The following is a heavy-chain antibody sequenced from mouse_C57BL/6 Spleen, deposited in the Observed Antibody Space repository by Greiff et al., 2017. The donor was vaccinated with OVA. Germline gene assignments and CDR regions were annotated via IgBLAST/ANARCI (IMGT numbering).Heavy chain of an antibody. V-gene: IGHV1-55*01. CDR2: IYPGSGST. CDR1: GYTFTSYW. Sequence: QVQLQQPGAELVKPGASVKMSCKASGYTFTSYWITWVKQRPGQGLEWIGDIYPGSGSTNYNEKFKSKATLTVDTSTSTAYMQLSSLTSEDSAVYCCARKCYYSNYGFAYWGQGTLVTVSA. CDR3: ARKCYYSNYGFAY. J-gene: IGHJ3*01. D-gene: IGHD2-5*01.